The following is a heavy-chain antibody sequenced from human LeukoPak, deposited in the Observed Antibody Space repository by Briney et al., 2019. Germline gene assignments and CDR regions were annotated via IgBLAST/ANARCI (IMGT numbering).Heavy chain of an antibody. CDR3: ARGSRGSYRGGEFDY. J-gene: IGHJ4*02. V-gene: IGHV3-7*01. Sequence: PGGSLRLSCAASGFTFSSYWMSWVRQAPGKGLEWVANIKQDGSEKYYVDSVKGRFTISRDNAKNSLYLQMNSLRAEDTAVYYCARGSRGSYRGGEFDYWGQGTLATVSS. CDR1: GFTFSSYW. CDR2: IKQDGSEK. D-gene: IGHD1-26*01.